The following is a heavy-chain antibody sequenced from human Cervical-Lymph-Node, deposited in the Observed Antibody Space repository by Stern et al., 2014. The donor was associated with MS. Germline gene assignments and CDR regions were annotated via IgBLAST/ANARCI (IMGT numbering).Heavy chain of an antibody. CDR2: IDYSGSI. J-gene: IGHJ2*01. CDR3: GSRGPYAWYFDL. CDR1: GGSIRSSSHY. V-gene: IGHV4-39*01. Sequence: QVQLQESGPGLVKPSETLSLTCTVSGGSIRSSSHYWGWLRQAPGKGLEWIGSIDYSGSIYYTPPLKGRVTIPEDTSTNQFSLKLSSVTAADTAVYYCGSRGPYAWYFDLWGRGALVTVSS.